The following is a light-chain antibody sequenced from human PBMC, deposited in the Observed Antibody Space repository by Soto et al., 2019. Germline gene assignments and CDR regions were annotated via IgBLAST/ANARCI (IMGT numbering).Light chain of an antibody. J-gene: IGLJ3*02. CDR3: GTWDSSLRAGPWV. Sequence: QSVLTQPPSVSAAPGQKVTISCSGSSSNIGNNYVSWYQQLPGTAPKLLIYENNKRPSGIPDRFSGSKSGTSATLGITGLQTGDEADYYCGTWDSSLRAGPWVFGGGTKLTVL. CDR1: SSNIGNNY. CDR2: ENN. V-gene: IGLV1-51*02.